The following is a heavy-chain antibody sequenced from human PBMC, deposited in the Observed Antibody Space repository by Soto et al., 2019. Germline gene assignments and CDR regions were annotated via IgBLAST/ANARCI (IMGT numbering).Heavy chain of an antibody. Sequence: XXVKVSGKAAVYTFTSYGISCVRHAPGQGLEWMGWISAYNGNTNYAQKLQGRVTMTTDTSTSTAYMELRSLRSDDTAVYYCARDNPGRGAFDIWGQGTMVTI. CDR1: VYTFTSYG. V-gene: IGHV1-18*01. CDR2: ISAYNGNT. CDR3: ARDNPGRGAFDI. J-gene: IGHJ3*02.